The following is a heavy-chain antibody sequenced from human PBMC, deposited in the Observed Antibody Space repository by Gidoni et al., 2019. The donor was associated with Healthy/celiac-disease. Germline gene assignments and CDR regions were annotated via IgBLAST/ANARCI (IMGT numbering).Heavy chain of an antibody. CDR1: GFTFSSYG. J-gene: IGHJ4*02. Sequence: QVQLVESGGGVVQPGRSLRLSCAASGFTFSSYGMHWVRQAPGKGLEWVAVISYDGSNKYYADSVKGRFTISRDNSKNTLYLQMNSLRAEDTAVYYCAKGGKWYDGGGFDYWGQGTLVTVSS. CDR2: ISYDGSNK. D-gene: IGHD2-15*01. CDR3: AKGGKWYDGGGFDY. V-gene: IGHV3-30*18.